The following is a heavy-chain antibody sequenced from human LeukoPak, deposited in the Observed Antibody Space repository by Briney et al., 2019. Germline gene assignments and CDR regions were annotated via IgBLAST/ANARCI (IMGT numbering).Heavy chain of an antibody. V-gene: IGHV3-21*01. D-gene: IGHD1-20*01. CDR2: ISSSSSYI. Sequence: GGSLRLSCAASGFTFSNYVMIWVRQAPGKGLEWVSSISSSSSYIYYADSVKGRFTISRDNAKNSLYLQMNSLRAEDTAVYYCARGLTGTKSDYWGQGTLVTVSS. CDR1: GFTFSNYV. CDR3: ARGLTGTKSDY. J-gene: IGHJ4*02.